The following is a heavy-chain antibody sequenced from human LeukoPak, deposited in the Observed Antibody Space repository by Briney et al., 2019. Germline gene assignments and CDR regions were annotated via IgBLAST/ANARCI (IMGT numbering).Heavy chain of an antibody. V-gene: IGHV1-2*02. J-gene: IGHJ1*01. CDR2: INPNSGGT. D-gene: IGHD3-10*01. CDR1: GYTFTSYY. CDR3: AVPGPYTEYFQH. Sequence: GSVKVSCKASGYTFTSYYMHWVRQAPGQGLEWMGWINPNSGGTNYAQKFQGRVTMTRDTSISTAYMELTRLRSDDTAVYYCAVPGPYTEYFQHWGQGTLVTVSS.